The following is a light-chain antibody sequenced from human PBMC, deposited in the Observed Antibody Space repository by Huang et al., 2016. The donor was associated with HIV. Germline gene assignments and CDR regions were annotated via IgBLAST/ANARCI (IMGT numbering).Light chain of an antibody. V-gene: IGKV3-11*01. CDR1: QSVSSY. CDR2: EAS. Sequence: EIVLTQSPATLSLSPGDRATLSCRVRQSVSSYLAWYQQKPGQAPRLLIYEASNRATGIPARFSGSGSGTDFTLTISSLEPEDFAVYYCQQRSNWARTFGQGTKVEIK. J-gene: IGKJ1*01. CDR3: QQRSNWART.